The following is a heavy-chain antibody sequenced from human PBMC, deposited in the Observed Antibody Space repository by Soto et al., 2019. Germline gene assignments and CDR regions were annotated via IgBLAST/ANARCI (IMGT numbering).Heavy chain of an antibody. V-gene: IGHV4-61*01. D-gene: IGHD2-21*01. CDR3: TRGGDAYKHGH. J-gene: IGHJ4*02. CDR2: IHYSGST. Sequence: QVQLQESGPGLVKPSETLSLTCTVPGGSVNIGTYSCSSIRQPPGKGLEWIGFIHYSGSTNHNPSLTSRVTMSVDTSKTQFALKLTSVNAADTAVYYCTRGGDAYKHGHWGQGTLVTVSS. CDR1: GGSVNIGTYS.